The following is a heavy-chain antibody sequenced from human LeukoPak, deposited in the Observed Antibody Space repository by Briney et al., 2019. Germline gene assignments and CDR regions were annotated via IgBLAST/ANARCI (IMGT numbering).Heavy chain of an antibody. CDR3: AALFLSSSTHIAARPWALDY. J-gene: IGHJ4*02. V-gene: IGHV4-34*01. D-gene: IGHD6-6*01. CDR2: INHSGST. Sequence: PSETLSLTCAVYGGSFSGYYWSWIRQPPGKGLEWIGEINHSGSTNYNPSLKSRVTISVDTSKNQFSLKLSSVTAADTAVYYCAALFLSSSTHIAARPWALDYWGQGTLVTVSS. CDR1: GGSFSGYY.